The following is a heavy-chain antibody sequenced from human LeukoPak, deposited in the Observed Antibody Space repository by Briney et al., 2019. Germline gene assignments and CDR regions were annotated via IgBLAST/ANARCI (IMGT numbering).Heavy chain of an antibody. J-gene: IGHJ5*02. D-gene: IGHD3-10*01. CDR2: IYYSGST. CDR1: GGSISSYY. CDR3: ASLNYYGSGSYSFDP. Sequence: NPSETLSLTCTVSGGSISSYYWSWIRQPPGKGLEWIGYIYYSGSTNYNPSLKSRVTISVDTSKNQFSLKLSSVTAADTAVYYCASLNYYGSGSYSFDPWGQGTLVTVSS. V-gene: IGHV4-59*08.